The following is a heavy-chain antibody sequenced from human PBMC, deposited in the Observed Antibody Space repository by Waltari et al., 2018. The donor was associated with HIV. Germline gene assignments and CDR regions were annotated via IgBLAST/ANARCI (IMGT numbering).Heavy chain of an antibody. CDR3: VRHAAEFRPDFGWILAGVFEP. CDR1: GGPIASSDSF. J-gene: IGHJ1*01. D-gene: IGHD6-19*01. V-gene: IGHV4-39*01. CDR2: ALYTRRPVFFTVHF. Sequence: QVQLQESGPGFVKPSETLSLICNVSGGPIASSDSFCGWIRQSPELNLEWVGSALYTRRPVFFTVHFFAKSSLKIRVSLSVDTSKNQVSLRLTSVTAADTGLYYCVRHAAEFRPDFGWILAGVFEPWGLGTQVIVS.